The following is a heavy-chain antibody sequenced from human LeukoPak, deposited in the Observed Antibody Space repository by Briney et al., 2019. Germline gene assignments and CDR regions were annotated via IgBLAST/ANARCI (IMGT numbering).Heavy chain of an antibody. CDR2: IKQDGSEK. V-gene: IGHV3-7*01. D-gene: IGHD1-26*01. J-gene: IGHJ3*02. CDR3: AREGDGSYSLTDAFDI. Sequence: GGSLRLSCAASGFTFSSYWMSWVRQAPGKGLEWVANIKQDGSEKNYVDSVKGRFTISRDNAKNSLYLQMNTLRAEDTAVYYCAREGDGSYSLTDAFDIWGQGTMVTVSS. CDR1: GFTFSSYW.